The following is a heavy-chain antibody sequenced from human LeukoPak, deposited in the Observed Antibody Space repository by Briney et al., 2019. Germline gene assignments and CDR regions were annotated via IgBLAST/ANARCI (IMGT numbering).Heavy chain of an antibody. Sequence: GGSLRLSCAASGFDFKNNYMTWVRQAPGKGLEWVSIIYRGDGTYYADSVKDRFTISRDSSRTTLYLQMTSLRAEDTAVYYCARGGGSENRYAPWYFDFWGQGSLVTVSS. CDR1: GFDFKNNY. CDR2: IYRGDGT. D-gene: IGHD3-16*02. CDR3: ARGGGSENRYAPWYFDF. J-gene: IGHJ4*02. V-gene: IGHV3-53*01.